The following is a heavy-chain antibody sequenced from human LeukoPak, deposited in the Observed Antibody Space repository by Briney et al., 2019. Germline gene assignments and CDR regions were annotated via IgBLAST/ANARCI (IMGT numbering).Heavy chain of an antibody. CDR1: GGTFSSYA. CDR2: IIPILGIA. CDR3: ARDRADYGDSG. V-gene: IGHV1-69*04. D-gene: IGHD4-17*01. J-gene: IGHJ4*02. Sequence: ASVKVSCKASGGTFSSYAISWVRQAPGQGLEWMGRIIPILGIANYAQKFQGRVTITADKSTSTAYMELSSLRSEDTAVYYCARDRADYGDSGWGQGTLVTVSS.